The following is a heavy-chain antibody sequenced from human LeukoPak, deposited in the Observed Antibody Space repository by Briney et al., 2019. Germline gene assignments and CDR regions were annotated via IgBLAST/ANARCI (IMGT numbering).Heavy chain of an antibody. Sequence: SETLSLTCAVYGGSFSGYYWSWIRQLPGKGLEWIGEINHSGSTNYNPSLKSRVTISVDTSKNQFSLKLSSVTAADTAVYYCASYKGAWGQGTLVTVSS. CDR2: INHSGST. V-gene: IGHV4-34*01. D-gene: IGHD3-10*01. CDR1: GGSFSGYY. J-gene: IGHJ5*02. CDR3: ASYKGA.